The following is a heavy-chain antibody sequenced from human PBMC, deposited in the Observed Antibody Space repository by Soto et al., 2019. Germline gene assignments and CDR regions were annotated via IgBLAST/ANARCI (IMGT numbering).Heavy chain of an antibody. V-gene: IGHV4-39*01. CDR3: ARQRVYYYGMDV. Sequence: SETLSLTCTVSGDSIISSRYYWVWVRQPPGKGLEWIGSIYYRGSTYYSPSLKSRVTISVDTSKNQLSLKLSSVTVADTAVYYCARQRVYYYGMDVWGQGTTVTVSS. J-gene: IGHJ6*02. CDR1: GDSIISSRYY. CDR2: IYYRGST.